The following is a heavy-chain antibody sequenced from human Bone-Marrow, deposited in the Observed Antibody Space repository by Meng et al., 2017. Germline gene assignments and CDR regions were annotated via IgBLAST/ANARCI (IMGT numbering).Heavy chain of an antibody. V-gene: IGHV3-48*03. J-gene: IGHJ3*02. CDR1: GFTFSSYE. CDR3: ARAYSSGWYGGTFDI. CDR2: ISSSGSTI. D-gene: IGHD6-19*01. Sequence: GESLRLSCAASGFTFSSYEMNWVRQAPGKGLEWVSYISSSGSTIYYADSVKGRFTISRDNAKNSLYLQMNSLSAEDTAVYYCARAYSSGWYGGTFDIWGQGTMVTVSS.